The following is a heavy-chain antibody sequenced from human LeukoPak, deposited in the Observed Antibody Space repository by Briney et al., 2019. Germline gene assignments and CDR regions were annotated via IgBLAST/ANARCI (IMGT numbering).Heavy chain of an antibody. CDR3: ARHLGTREFDY. Sequence: PSETLSLTCTVSGGSISSSSYYWGWIRQPPGKGLEWIGSIYYSGSTYYNPSLKSRVTISVDTSKNQFSLKLSSVTAADTAVYYCARHLGTREFDYWGQGTLVTVSS. CDR1: GGSISSSSYY. CDR2: IYYSGST. J-gene: IGHJ4*02. D-gene: IGHD7-27*01. V-gene: IGHV4-39*01.